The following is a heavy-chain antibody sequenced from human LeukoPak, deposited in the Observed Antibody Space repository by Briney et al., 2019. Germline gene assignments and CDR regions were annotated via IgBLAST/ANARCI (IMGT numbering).Heavy chain of an antibody. D-gene: IGHD3-22*01. Sequence: GGSLRLSCAASGFTFSSYGMSWVRQAPGKGLEWVLAISGSGGSTYYADSVKGRFTISRDNSKNTLYLQMNSLRAEDTAVYYCAKDYYDSSGYYGNNWFDPWGQGTLVTVSS. CDR3: AKDYYDSSGYYGNNWFDP. J-gene: IGHJ5*02. CDR1: GFTFSSYG. CDR2: ISGSGGST. V-gene: IGHV3-23*01.